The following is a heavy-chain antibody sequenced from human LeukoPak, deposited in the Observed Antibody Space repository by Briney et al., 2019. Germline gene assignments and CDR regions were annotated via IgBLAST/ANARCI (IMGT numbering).Heavy chain of an antibody. J-gene: IGHJ6*02. CDR1: GFTFSSYA. Sequence: GGSLRLSCAASGFTFSSYATHWVRQAPGKGLEWVAVISYDGSNKYYADSVKGRFTISRDNSKNTLYLQMNSLRAEDTAVYYCARDSGSGWYHYYYYGMDVWGQGTTVTVSS. V-gene: IGHV3-30-3*01. CDR3: ARDSGSGWYHYYYYGMDV. D-gene: IGHD6-19*01. CDR2: ISYDGSNK.